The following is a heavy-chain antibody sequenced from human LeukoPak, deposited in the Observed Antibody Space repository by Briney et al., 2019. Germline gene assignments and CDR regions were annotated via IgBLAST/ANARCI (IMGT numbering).Heavy chain of an antibody. Sequence: AGGSLRLSCAASGFTFSSYWMHWVRQAPGKGLVWVSRIGIDGSITTYADYVKGRFTISRDNAKNTLYLQRNSLRAEDTAVYERAREGETSHNYDKDVWGKGTTVTVS. CDR2: IGIDGSIT. CDR3: AREGETSHNYDKDV. CDR1: GFTFSSYW. D-gene: IGHD2-21*01. V-gene: IGHV3-74*01. J-gene: IGHJ6*03.